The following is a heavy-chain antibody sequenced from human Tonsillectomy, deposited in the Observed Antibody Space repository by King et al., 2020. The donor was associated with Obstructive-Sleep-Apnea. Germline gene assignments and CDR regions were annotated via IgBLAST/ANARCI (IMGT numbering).Heavy chain of an antibody. D-gene: IGHD2-2*01. J-gene: IGHJ4*02. V-gene: IGHV3-30*04. CDR1: GFTFSSYA. CDR3: AREGGPRIGANIVVVPACFDY. Sequence: VQLVESGGGVVQPGRSLRLSCAASGFTFSSYAMHWVRQAPGKGLEWVAVISYDGSNKYYADSVKGRFTISRDNSKNTLYLQMNSLRAEDTAVYYCAREGGPRIGANIVVVPACFDYWGQGTLVTVSS. CDR2: ISYDGSNK.